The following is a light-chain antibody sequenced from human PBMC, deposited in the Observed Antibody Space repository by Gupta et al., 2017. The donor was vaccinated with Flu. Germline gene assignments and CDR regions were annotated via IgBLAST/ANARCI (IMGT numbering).Light chain of an antibody. Sequence: EIVMTQSPATLSVSPGERATLSCRASQSVSSNLAWYQQKPGQAPRLLIYGASTRATGIPARFSGSGYGTEXTLTISXRQSEDFAVYYCQQYNNWPPNTFGXGTKLEIK. CDR2: GAS. J-gene: IGKJ2*01. CDR3: QQYNNWPPNT. V-gene: IGKV3-15*01. CDR1: QSVSSN.